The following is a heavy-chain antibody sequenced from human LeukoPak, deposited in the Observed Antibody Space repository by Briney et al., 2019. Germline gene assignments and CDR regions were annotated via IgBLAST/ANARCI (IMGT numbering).Heavy chain of an antibody. V-gene: IGHV4-34*01. J-gene: IGHJ2*01. CDR1: VGSFSGYY. CDR2: INHSGRT. CDR3: AREREGYFDL. Sequence: SETLSLTCAVYVGSFSGYYWSWIRQPPGKGLEWIGEINHSGRTNYNPSLKSRVTISVDTSKNQFSLKRSAVTAADTAVYYCAREREGYFDLWGRGTLVTVSS.